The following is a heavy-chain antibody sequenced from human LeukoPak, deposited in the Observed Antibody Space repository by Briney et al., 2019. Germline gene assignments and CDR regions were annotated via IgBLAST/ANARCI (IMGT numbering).Heavy chain of an antibody. CDR2: INPNSGGT. Sequence: ASVKVSCKASGYTFTGYYMHWVRQAPGQGLEWMGWINPNSGGTNYAQEFQGRVTMTRDTSSSTAYMEVSRLRSDDTAVYYCARGASGDSSGWFYYWGQGTLVTVSS. J-gene: IGHJ4*02. CDR3: ARGASGDSSGWFYY. CDR1: GYTFTGYY. D-gene: IGHD6-19*01. V-gene: IGHV1-2*02.